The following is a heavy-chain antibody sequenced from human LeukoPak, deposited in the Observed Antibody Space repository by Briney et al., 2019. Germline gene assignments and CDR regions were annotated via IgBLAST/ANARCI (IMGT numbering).Heavy chain of an antibody. J-gene: IGHJ4*02. V-gene: IGHV1-69*04. CDR1: GDTFSSYA. D-gene: IGHD5-18*01. CDR2: IIPILGIA. Sequence: GASVKVSCKASGDTFSSYAISWVRQAPGQGLEWMGRIIPILGIANYAQKFQGRVTITADKSTSTAYMELSSLRSEDTAVYYCARDRIQLWLPFDYWGQGTLVTVSS. CDR3: ARDRIQLWLPFDY.